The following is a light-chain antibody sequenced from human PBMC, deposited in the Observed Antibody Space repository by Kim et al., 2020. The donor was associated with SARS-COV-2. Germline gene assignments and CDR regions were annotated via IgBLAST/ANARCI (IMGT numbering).Light chain of an antibody. Sequence: GQRVTKSCSGSCSSNRRNYVYCYQQRPGTAPTLLIDRYKHRTPAVADRVSVSKSGTAATVAMSGLRSEDEDEYYCAAWEDGLSGAVFGGGTKLTVL. V-gene: IGLV1-47*01. CDR1: CSSNRRNY. CDR3: AAWEDGLSGAV. J-gene: IGLJ2*01. CDR2: RYK.